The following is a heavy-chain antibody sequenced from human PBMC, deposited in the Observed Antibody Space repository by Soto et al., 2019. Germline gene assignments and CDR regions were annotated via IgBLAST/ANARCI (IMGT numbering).Heavy chain of an antibody. J-gene: IGHJ5*02. CDR3: ARDGSEAATPGKVRWLDX. D-gene: IGHD2-15*01. V-gene: IGHV4-30-2*01. CDR2: MYHSGST. Sequence: LFLTCAVSGCSISSGVYSWSWIRQPPGKGLELIGYMYHSGSTYYNPSLNSRVTISVDMSKNQFSLKLSSVTAAETAVYYCARDGSEAATPGKVRWLDXWGQGTWVTVSX. CDR1: GCSISSGVYS.